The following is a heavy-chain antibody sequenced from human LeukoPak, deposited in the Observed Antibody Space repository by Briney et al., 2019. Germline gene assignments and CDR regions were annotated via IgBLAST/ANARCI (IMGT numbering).Heavy chain of an antibody. CDR2: ISSSGSTI. V-gene: IGHV3-48*03. Sequence: GGSLRLSCAASGFTFSSYEMNWVRQAAGKGLEWVSYISSSGSTIYYADSVKGRFTISRDNAKNSLYLQMNSLRAEDTAVYYCARGPRGYSGYDLPDYWGQGTLVTVSS. D-gene: IGHD5-12*01. J-gene: IGHJ4*02. CDR3: ARGPRGYSGYDLPDY. CDR1: GFTFSSYE.